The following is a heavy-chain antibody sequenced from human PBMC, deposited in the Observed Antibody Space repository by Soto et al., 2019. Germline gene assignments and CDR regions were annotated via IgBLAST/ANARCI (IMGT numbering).Heavy chain of an antibody. Sequence: GSLRLSCAASGFTFSSYWMSWVRQAPGKGLEWVANIKQDGSEKYYVDSVKGRSTISRDNAKNSLYLQMNSLRAEDTAVYYCSITRATAADINSVSRGEGPLVT. CDR1: GFTFSSYW. J-gene: IGHJ1*01. D-gene: IGHD6-25*01. CDR3: SITRATAADINSVS. CDR2: IKQDGSEK. V-gene: IGHV3-7*05.